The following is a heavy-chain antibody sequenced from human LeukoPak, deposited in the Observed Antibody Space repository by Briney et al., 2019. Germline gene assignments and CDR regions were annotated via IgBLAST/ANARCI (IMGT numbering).Heavy chain of an antibody. CDR2: INPSGGST. CDR3: ARERTGSSDYKYNRFDP. V-gene: IGHV1-46*01. Sequence: ASVKVSCKASGYTFTSYYMHWVRQAPGQGLEWMGIINPSGGSTSYAQKFQGRVTMTRDTSTSTVYMELSSLRSEDTAVYYCARERTGSSDYKYNRFDPWGQGTLVTVSS. J-gene: IGHJ5*02. CDR1: GYTFTSYY. D-gene: IGHD3-16*01.